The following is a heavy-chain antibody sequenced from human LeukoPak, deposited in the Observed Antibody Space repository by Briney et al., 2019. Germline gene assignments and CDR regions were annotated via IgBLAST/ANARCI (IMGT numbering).Heavy chain of an antibody. CDR1: GFTFSSYS. Sequence: GGSLRLSCAASGFTFSSYSMNWVRQAPGKGLEWVSSISSSSSYIYYADSVKGRFTISRDNAKNSLYLQMNSLRAEDTAVYYCARGLLGRRAWDYWGQGTLVTVSS. CDR3: ARGLLGRRAWDY. D-gene: IGHD1-26*01. CDR2: ISSSSSYI. V-gene: IGHV3-21*01. J-gene: IGHJ4*02.